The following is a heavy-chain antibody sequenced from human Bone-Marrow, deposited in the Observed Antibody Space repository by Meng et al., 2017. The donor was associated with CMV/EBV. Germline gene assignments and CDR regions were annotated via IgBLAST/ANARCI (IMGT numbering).Heavy chain of an antibody. Sequence: ASVKVSCKASGYTFTSSDIYWLRQATGQGLEWMGIINPSGGSTSYAQKFQGRVTMTRDTSTSTVYMELSSLRSEDTAVYYCARASNEVTSDAFDIWGQGTMVPVSS. CDR2: INPSGGST. D-gene: IGHD1-1*01. CDR3: ARASNEVTSDAFDI. V-gene: IGHV1-46*01. CDR1: GYTFTSSD. J-gene: IGHJ3*02.